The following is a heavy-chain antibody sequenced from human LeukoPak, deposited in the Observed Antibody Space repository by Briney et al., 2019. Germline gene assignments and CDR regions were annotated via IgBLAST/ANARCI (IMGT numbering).Heavy chain of an antibody. J-gene: IGHJ5*02. CDR1: GGSISSYY. D-gene: IGHD1-26*01. CDR2: IYTSGST. CDR3: ARTYSGSYFNWFDP. V-gene: IGHV4-4*07. Sequence: PSETLSLTCTVSGGSISSYYWSWIRQPAGKGLEWIGRIYTSGSTNYNPSLKSRVTISVDTSKNQFSLKLSSVTAADTAVYYCARTYSGSYFNWFDPWGQGTLVTVSS.